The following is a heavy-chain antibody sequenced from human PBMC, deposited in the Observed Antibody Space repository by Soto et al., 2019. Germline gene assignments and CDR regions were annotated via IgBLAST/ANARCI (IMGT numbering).Heavy chain of an antibody. Sequence: QVQLVQSGAEVKKPGASVKVSCKASGYTFTSYGISWVRQAPGQGLEWMGWISAYNGNTNYAQKLQGRVTMTTDTAXXTAHLERRSLRCDDTAVYYCARGAGAAAGGGSGCAWGPGTLVTASS. V-gene: IGHV1-18*01. J-gene: IGHJ4*02. CDR2: ISAYNGNT. CDR1: GYTFTSYG. D-gene: IGHD6-13*01. CDR3: ARGAGAAAGGGSGCA.